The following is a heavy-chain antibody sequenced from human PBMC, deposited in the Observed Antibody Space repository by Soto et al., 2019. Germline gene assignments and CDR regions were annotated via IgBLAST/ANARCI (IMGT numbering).Heavy chain of an antibody. CDR3: ARLVAARWLDP. D-gene: IGHD2-15*01. Sequence: SETLSLTCTVSGGSISSSSYYWGWIRQPPGKGLEWIGSIYYSGSTYYNPSLKSRVTISVDTSKNQFSLKLSSVTAADTAVYYCARLVAARWLDPWGQGTLVTVSS. J-gene: IGHJ5*02. CDR2: IYYSGST. V-gene: IGHV4-39*01. CDR1: GGSISSSSYY.